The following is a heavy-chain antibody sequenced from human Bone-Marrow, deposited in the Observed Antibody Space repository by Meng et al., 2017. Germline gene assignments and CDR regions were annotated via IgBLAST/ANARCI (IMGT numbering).Heavy chain of an antibody. Sequence: GGSLRLSCAASGFTFSSYAMHWVRQAPGKGLEWVAVISYDGSNKYYADSVKGRFTISRDNAKNSLYLQMNSLRAEDTAVYYCARDLGSSGWYDYYGMDGWGQGTTVTVSS. CDR1: GFTFSSYA. CDR2: ISYDGSNK. D-gene: IGHD6-19*01. J-gene: IGHJ6*02. V-gene: IGHV3-30*07. CDR3: ARDLGSSGWYDYYGMDG.